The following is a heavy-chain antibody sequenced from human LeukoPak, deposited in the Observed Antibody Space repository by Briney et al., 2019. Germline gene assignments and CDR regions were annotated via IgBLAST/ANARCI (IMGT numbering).Heavy chain of an antibody. CDR2: IYSGGST. V-gene: IGHV3-53*01. Sequence: GGSLRLSCAASGFTVSSNYMNWVRQAPGKGLEWVSVIYSGGSTYYADSVKGRFTISRDNSKNTLYLQMNSPRVEDTAVYYCAGGCSDKKCYIHYWGQGTLVTVSS. J-gene: IGHJ4*02. CDR1: GFTVSSNY. D-gene: IGHD2-15*01. CDR3: AGGCSDKKCYIHY.